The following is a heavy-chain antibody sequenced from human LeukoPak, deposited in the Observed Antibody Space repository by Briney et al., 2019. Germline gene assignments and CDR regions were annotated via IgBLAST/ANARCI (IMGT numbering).Heavy chain of an antibody. J-gene: IGHJ1*01. CDR3: TTVAYDSSGYYYYEYFQH. Sequence: GGSLRLSCAASGFTFSNAWMSWVRQAPGKGLEWVGRIKSKTDGGTTDYAAPVKGRFTISRDDSKNTLYLQMNSLKTEDTAVYYCTTVAYDSSGYYYYEYFQHWGQGTLVTVSS. CDR1: GFTFSNAW. CDR2: IKSKTDGGTT. V-gene: IGHV3-15*01. D-gene: IGHD3-22*01.